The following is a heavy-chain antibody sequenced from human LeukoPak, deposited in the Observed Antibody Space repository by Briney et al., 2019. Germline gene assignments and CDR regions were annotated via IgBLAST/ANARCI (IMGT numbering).Heavy chain of an antibody. Sequence: GGSLRLSCAASGFTFSDYYMSWIRQTPGKGLEWVSYISSSGSTIYYADSVKGRFTISRDNAKNSLFLQMNSLRADDTAVYYCARETFAATARGGDHWGQGTLVTVSS. CDR1: GFTFSDYY. CDR2: ISSSGSTI. J-gene: IGHJ4*02. V-gene: IGHV3-11*04. D-gene: IGHD6-13*01. CDR3: ARETFAATARGGDH.